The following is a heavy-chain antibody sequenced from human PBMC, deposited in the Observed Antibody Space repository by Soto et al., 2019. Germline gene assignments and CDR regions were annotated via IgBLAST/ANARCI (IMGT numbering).Heavy chain of an antibody. CDR3: ARETVVAATEAANWFDP. J-gene: IGHJ5*02. V-gene: IGHV4-31*03. CDR2: IYYSGST. CDR1: GGSISNGGYS. Sequence: PSQTMSLTCTVSGGSISNGGYSWSWIRKKPGKGMEWIEYIYYSGSTYYNTYLKSRVTISVDTSKNQFALKLSSVTAADTAVYYCARETVVAATEAANWFDPWGQGTLVTVSS. D-gene: IGHD2-15*01.